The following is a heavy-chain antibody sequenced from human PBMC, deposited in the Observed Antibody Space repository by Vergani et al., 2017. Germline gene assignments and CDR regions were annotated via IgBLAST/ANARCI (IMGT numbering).Heavy chain of an antibody. CDR2: VFFTGRT. Sequence: QVQLQESGPGLVKPSETLSLTCSVSGGPLTSYHWSWVRQPPGKGLEWLGYVFFTGRTRYNTSLVSRLTMSIDTSKNQFSLKLSSVTAADTAVYYCAREYSSSVGFLAYWGQGTLVTVSS. J-gene: IGHJ4*02. D-gene: IGHD6-6*01. V-gene: IGHV4-59*12. CDR3: AREYSSSVGFLAY. CDR1: GGPLTSYH.